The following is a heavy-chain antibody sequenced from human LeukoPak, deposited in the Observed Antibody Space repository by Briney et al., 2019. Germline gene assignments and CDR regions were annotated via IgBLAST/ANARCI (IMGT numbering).Heavy chain of an antibody. CDR1: GFTFSRYG. CDR3: AKDSNWAFDY. Sequence: GGSLRLSCEASGFTFSRYGMHWVRQAPGKGLEWVAYIRKDGSDKYYADSVKGRFTISRDSSKNMVYLQMNSLRAEDTAVYYCAKDSNWAFDYWGQGTLVSVSS. J-gene: IGHJ4*02. V-gene: IGHV3-30*02. D-gene: IGHD7-27*01. CDR2: IRKDGSDK.